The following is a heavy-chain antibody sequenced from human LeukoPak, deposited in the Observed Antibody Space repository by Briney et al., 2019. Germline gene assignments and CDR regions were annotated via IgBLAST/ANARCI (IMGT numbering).Heavy chain of an antibody. CDR1: GFTFSRYN. Sequence: GGSLRLSCAASGFTFSRYNMNWVRQAPGKGLEWVSVIYTGGSTAYTGSVKGRFTISRDTSKNTLYLQMNTLTAEDTAVYYCARGHGQWGQGTLVSVPS. CDR2: IYTGGST. V-gene: IGHV3-66*01. J-gene: IGHJ4*02. CDR3: ARGHGQ.